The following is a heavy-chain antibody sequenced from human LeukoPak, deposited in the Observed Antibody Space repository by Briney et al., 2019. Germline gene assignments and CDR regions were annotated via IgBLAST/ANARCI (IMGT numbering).Heavy chain of an antibody. J-gene: IGHJ4*02. Sequence: ASVKVSCKASGYTFTSYYMHWVRQAPGQGLEWIGIINPSGGSTSYAQKFQGRVTMTRDTSTSTVYMELSSLRSEDTAVYYCATVEGRYYDFWSGHPAFDYWGQGTLVTVSS. CDR2: INPSGGST. V-gene: IGHV1-46*01. CDR1: GYTFTSYY. CDR3: ATVEGRYYDFWSGHPAFDY. D-gene: IGHD3-3*01.